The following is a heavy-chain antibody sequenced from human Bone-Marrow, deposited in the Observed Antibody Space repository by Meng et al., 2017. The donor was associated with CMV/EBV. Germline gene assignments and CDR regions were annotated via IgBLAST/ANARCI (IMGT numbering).Heavy chain of an antibody. V-gene: IGHV4-39*07. Sequence: GSLRLSCTVSGASISSSSYYWGWIRQPPGKGLEWIGSVFYTGSTYYNPSLKSRVTISIDTSKNSLYLQMNSLRAEDTAVYYCAREDFWSGYYSYYYYYYGMDVWGQGTTVTVYS. CDR2: VFYTGST. J-gene: IGHJ6*01. CDR3: AREDFWSGYYSYYYYYYGMDV. D-gene: IGHD3-3*01. CDR1: GASISSSSYY.